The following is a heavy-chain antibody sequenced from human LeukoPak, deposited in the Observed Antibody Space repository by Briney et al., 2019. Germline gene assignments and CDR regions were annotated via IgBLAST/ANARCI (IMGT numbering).Heavy chain of an antibody. D-gene: IGHD3-22*01. Sequence: VTVSCKASGYTFTIYGISWVRQAPGQGGGWVGWMNPNSGNSGYAQNFHARFTMTRNTSISTAYMELSSLRSEDTAVYYCARGAGGYYYDSSGYRDYWGQGTLVTVSS. V-gene: IGHV1-8*02. CDR1: GYTFTIYG. CDR2: MNPNSGNS. CDR3: ARGAGGYYYDSSGYRDY. J-gene: IGHJ4*02.